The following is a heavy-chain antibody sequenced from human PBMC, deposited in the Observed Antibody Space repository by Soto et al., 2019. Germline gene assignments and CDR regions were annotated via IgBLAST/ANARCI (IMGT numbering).Heavy chain of an antibody. J-gene: IGHJ5*02. CDR2: IKADGSST. CDR1: GFTFSSYS. V-gene: IGHV3-74*01. Sequence: XGSLRLSCAASGFTFSSYSMIWVRQAPGKGLVWVSRIKADGSSTNYADSVKGRFTISRDNAKNTLYMVINSLRVEDTAVYFCTRERFDPWGQGTLVTVSS. CDR3: TRERFDP.